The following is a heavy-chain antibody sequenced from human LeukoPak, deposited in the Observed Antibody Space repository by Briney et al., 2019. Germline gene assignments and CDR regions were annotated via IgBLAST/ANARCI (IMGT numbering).Heavy chain of an antibody. J-gene: IGHJ4*02. CDR1: GFTFSDYN. D-gene: IGHD3-22*01. CDR2: ISYDGSNK. Sequence: GGSLRLSCAASGFTFSDYNMHWVRQAPGKGLEWVAVISYDGSNKYYADSVKGRFTISRDNSKNTLYLQMNSLRAEGTAVYYCAKGGWDYYDSSGCPDYWGQGTLVTVSS. CDR3: AKGGWDYYDSSGCPDY. V-gene: IGHV3-30*18.